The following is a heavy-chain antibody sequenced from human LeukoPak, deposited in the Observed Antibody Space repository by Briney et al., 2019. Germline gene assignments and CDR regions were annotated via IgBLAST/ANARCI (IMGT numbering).Heavy chain of an antibody. CDR1: GYSISSGYC. CDR3: ARGLPYSYIDY. Sequence: SETLSLTCTVSGYSISSGYCWGWIRQPPGKGLEWIGSICHSGSTYYNPSLKSRVTISVDTSKNQFSLKLTSVTAADTAVYYCARGLPYSYIDYWGQGTLVTVSS. CDR2: ICHSGST. J-gene: IGHJ4*02. V-gene: IGHV4-38-2*02. D-gene: IGHD4-11*01.